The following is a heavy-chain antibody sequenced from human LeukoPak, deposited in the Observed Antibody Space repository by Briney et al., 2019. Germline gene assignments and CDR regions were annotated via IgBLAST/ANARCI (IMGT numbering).Heavy chain of an antibody. CDR2: MNPNSGAT. V-gene: IGHV1-8*01. Sequence: ASVKVSRKPSRYTFTSYDIYWVRHTTGQGVEWMGWMNPNSGATDYAQQFQRRVTMTTNTSISTSYMELTGVRSDDTAVYYCAREHSNHVDYWGQGSLVTVSS. CDR1: RYTFTSYD. D-gene: IGHD4-11*01. CDR3: AREHSNHVDY. J-gene: IGHJ4*02.